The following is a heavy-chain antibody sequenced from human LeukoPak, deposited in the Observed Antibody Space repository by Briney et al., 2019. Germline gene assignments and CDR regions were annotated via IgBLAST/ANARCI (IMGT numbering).Heavy chain of an antibody. CDR3: ATYTHWVAGDV. CDR1: GFTFSDSW. Sequence: GGSLRLSCAASGFTFSDSWMSWLRQAPGKGLEWVANMNQDGSAKDYVDSVKGRCTISRDNARNSLYLQMSSLRAEDTAVYYCATYTHWVAGDVWGQGTTVTVSS. V-gene: IGHV3-7*01. CDR2: MNQDGSAK. J-gene: IGHJ6*02. D-gene: IGHD3-16*01.